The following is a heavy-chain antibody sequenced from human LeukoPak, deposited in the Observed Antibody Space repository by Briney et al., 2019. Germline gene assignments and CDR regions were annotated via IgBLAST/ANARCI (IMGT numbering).Heavy chain of an antibody. D-gene: IGHD3-10*01. CDR1: GFTFSSYA. J-gene: IGHJ4*02. CDR3: AKGVNYYGSGSYSDY. Sequence: GGSLRLSCAASGFTFSSYAMSWVRQAPGKGLEWVSGISGSGGSTPYADSVRGRFTISRDNSKNTLYLQMNSLRAEDTAVYYCAKGVNYYGSGSYSDYWGQGTLVTVSS. CDR2: ISGSGGST. V-gene: IGHV3-23*01.